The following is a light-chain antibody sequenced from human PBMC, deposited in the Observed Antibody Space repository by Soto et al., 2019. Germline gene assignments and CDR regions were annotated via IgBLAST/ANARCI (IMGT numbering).Light chain of an antibody. CDR3: QQYNIWPPIT. Sequence: EIVMTQSPATLSVSPLEIATLSSSASQSVSSNLAWYQQKPGQAPRLLIYGAYTRAAGVPARFSGSGSGTEFTLTITSLQSEDIALYYCQQYNIWPPITFGQGTRLEI. J-gene: IGKJ5*01. CDR2: GAY. V-gene: IGKV3-15*01. CDR1: QSVSSN.